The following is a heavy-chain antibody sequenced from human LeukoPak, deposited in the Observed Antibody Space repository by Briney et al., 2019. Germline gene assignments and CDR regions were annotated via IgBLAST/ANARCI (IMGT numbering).Heavy chain of an antibody. CDR2: ISYDGSNK. CDR3: VARPTADSSGYYYFDY. J-gene: IGHJ4*02. CDR1: GFTFSSYA. V-gene: IGHV3-30*04. D-gene: IGHD3-22*01. Sequence: GGSLRLSCAASGFTFSSYAMHWVRQAPGKGLEWVAVISYDGSNKYYADSVKGRFTISRDNSKNTLYLQMNSLRAEDTAVYYCVARPTADSSGYYYFDYWGQGTLVTVSS.